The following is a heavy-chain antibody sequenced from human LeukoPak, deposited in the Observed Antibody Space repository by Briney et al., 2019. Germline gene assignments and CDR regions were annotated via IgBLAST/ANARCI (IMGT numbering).Heavy chain of an antibody. Sequence: GGSLRLSCAASGFTFSSYCMSWVRQAPGKGLEWVANIKQDGSEKYYADSVKGRFTISRDNAKNTLYLQMNSLRAEDMAVYYCARVMTHQWVVPYYLDYWGQGTLVTVSS. CDR1: GFTFSSYC. CDR2: IKQDGSEK. J-gene: IGHJ4*02. V-gene: IGHV3-7*01. D-gene: IGHD6-19*01. CDR3: ARVMTHQWVVPYYLDY.